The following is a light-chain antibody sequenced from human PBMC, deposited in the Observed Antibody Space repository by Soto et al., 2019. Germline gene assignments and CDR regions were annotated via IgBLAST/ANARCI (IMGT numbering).Light chain of an antibody. CDR1: QTISSW. CDR2: KAY. CDR3: QHYNSYSEA. J-gene: IGKJ1*01. V-gene: IGKV1-5*03. Sequence: DIQMTQSPSTLSGSVGHRVTLTCRASQTISSWLAWYQQRPGKAPKLLIYKAYTLKSGVTSRFSGSGSGTEFTLTISSLQPDDFATYYCQHYNSYSEAFGQGTQVEIK.